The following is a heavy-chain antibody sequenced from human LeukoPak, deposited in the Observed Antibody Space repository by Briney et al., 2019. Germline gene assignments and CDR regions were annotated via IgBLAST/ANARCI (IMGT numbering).Heavy chain of an antibody. CDR1: GFTFSSYG. CDR2: IWYDGSNK. J-gene: IGHJ3*02. V-gene: IGHV3-33*06. D-gene: IGHD2-2*01. Sequence: GESLRLSCAASGFTFSSYGMHWVRQAPGKGLEWVAVIWYDGSNKYYADSVKGRFTISRDNSKNTLYLQMNSLRAEDTAVYYCAKSQYQLSLGAFDIWGQGTMVTVSS. CDR3: AKSQYQLSLGAFDI.